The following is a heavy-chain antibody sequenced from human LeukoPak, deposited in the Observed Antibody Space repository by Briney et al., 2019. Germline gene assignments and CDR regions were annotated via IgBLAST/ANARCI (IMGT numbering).Heavy chain of an antibody. CDR2: VSLQGST. CDR1: GGSITNTNY. J-gene: IGHJ4*02. D-gene: IGHD6-19*01. CDR3: ARDPSNTSGWYIYFDY. Sequence: SGTLSLTCGVSGGSITNTNYWTWVRQPPGKGLEWIGEVSLQGSTNYNPSLMGRVAIAVDTSENHISLQLTSVTAADTAVYYCARDPSNTSGWYIYFDYWGQGTLVTVSS. V-gene: IGHV4-4*02.